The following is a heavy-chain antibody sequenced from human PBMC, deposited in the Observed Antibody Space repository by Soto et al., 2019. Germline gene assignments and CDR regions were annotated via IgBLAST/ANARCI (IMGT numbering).Heavy chain of an antibody. J-gene: IGHJ6*02. CDR2: LSYDGSNK. V-gene: IGHV3-30-3*01. D-gene: IGHD2-15*01. CDR1: GFTFSSYA. CDR3: ARDGGRYCSGGSCYNYYYGMDV. Sequence: QVQLVESGGGVVQPGRSLRLSCAASGFTFSSYAMHWVRQAPGKGLEWGAVLSYDGSNKYYADSVKGRFTISRDNSKNTLYLQMNSRRAEDTAVYYCARDGGRYCSGGSCYNYYYGMDVWGQGTTVTVSS.